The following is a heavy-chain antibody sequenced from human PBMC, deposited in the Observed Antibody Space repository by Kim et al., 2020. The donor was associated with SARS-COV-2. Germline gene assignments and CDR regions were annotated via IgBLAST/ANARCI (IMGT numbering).Heavy chain of an antibody. CDR3: ANACYLDVCAAGYFD. J-gene: IGHJ2*01. CDR2: INSNSDSR. Sequence: GGSLRLSCAASGFTFSNYAMNWVRQAPGKGLEWVLGINSNSDSRSYADAVQGRCTFSRDNAKYNLYLQMNILRLEDTAVSDCANACYLDVCAAGYFD. V-gene: IGHV3-23*01. CDR1: GFTFSNYA. D-gene: IGHD3-16*01.